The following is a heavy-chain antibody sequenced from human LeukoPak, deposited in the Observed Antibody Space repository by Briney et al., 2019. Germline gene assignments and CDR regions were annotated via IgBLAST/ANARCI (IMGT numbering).Heavy chain of an antibody. CDR2: ISWNSGSI. D-gene: IGHD6-19*01. CDR1: GFTFDDYA. CDR3: AKADIAVAQDY. Sequence: GGSLRLSCAASGFTFDDYAMHWVRQAPGKGLEWVSGISWNSGSIGYADSVKGRFTISRDNAKNSLYLQMNSLRTEDTALYYCAKADIAVAQDYWGQGTLVTVSS. V-gene: IGHV3-9*01. J-gene: IGHJ4*02.